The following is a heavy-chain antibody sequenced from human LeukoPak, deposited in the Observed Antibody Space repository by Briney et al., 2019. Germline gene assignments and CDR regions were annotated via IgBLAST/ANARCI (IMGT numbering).Heavy chain of an antibody. D-gene: IGHD3-16*01. CDR1: GFTFTSYA. V-gene: IGHV3-74*01. CDR3: ARTRGNAFDI. CDR2: INTDGDST. Sequence: GGSLRLSCAASGFTFTSYAMSWVRQAPGKGPVWVSRINTDGDSTVYADSVKGRFTISKDNAKNTLYLQMNSLRLEDTATYYCARTRGNAFDIWGQGTMVTVSS. J-gene: IGHJ3*02.